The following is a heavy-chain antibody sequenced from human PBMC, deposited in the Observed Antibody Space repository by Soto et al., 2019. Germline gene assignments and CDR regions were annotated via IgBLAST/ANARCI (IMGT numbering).Heavy chain of an antibody. CDR1: GYTFTSNA. CDR2: ISAYNGNT. J-gene: IGHJ4*02. V-gene: IGHV1-18*01. D-gene: IGHD3-22*01. Sequence: ASVKVTCKDSGYTFTSNAISWVRQAPGQGLEWMGWISAYNGNTNYAQKLQGRVTMSVDRSINTAYLEWSSLKASDSAMYYCARLTLAQASSGYHIFDYWGLGTLVTVS. CDR3: ARLTLAQASSGYHIFDY.